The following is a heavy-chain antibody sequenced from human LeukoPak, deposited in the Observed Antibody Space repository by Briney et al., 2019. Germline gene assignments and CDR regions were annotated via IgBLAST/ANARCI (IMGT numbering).Heavy chain of an antibody. Sequence: SETLSLTCSVSGGSISSYYWSWIRQPPGKGLAWIGYIYYSGSTNYNPSLKSRVTISVDTSKNQFSLKLSSVTAADTAVYYCARDGNYEGLFDPWGQGTLVTVSS. CDR2: IYYSGST. CDR1: GGSISSYY. CDR3: ARDGNYEGLFDP. V-gene: IGHV4-59*01. D-gene: IGHD1-7*01. J-gene: IGHJ5*02.